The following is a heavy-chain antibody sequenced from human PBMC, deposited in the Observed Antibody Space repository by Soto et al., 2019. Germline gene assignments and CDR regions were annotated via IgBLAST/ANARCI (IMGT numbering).Heavy chain of an antibody. CDR1: GGTFTNDP. CDR2: IIPLFGSA. D-gene: IGHD3-3*01. V-gene: IGHV1-69*01. J-gene: IGHJ4*02. Sequence: QVQLVQSGAEVQKPGSSVKVSCKASGGTFTNDPISWVRQAPGQGLGWMGGIIPLFGSANYATKFLGRVTIPATESPPTVYMELSSRTSDNTAMYFCAKARGEPPITQEDFFDLGGQGTLVSVAS. CDR3: AKARGEPPITQEDFFDL.